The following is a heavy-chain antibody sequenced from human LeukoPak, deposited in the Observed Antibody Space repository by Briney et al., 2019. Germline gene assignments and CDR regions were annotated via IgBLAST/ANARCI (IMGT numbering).Heavy chain of an antibody. CDR3: ARDPDGSGTHYDY. CDR1: GFTFSSYS. D-gene: IGHD3-10*01. CDR2: TSSSSSTI. V-gene: IGHV3-48*01. J-gene: IGHJ4*02. Sequence: GGSLRLSCAASGFTFSSYSMNWVRQAPGKGLEWVSYTSSSSSTIYYADSVKGRFTISRDNAKNSLYLQMNSLRAEDTAVYYCARDPDGSGTHYDYWGQGTLVTVSS.